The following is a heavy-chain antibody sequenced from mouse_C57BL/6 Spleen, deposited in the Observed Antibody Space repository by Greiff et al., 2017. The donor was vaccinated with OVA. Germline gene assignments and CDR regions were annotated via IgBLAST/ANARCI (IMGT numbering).Heavy chain of an antibody. V-gene: IGHV5-9*01. CDR1: GFTFSSYT. Sequence: EVHLVESGGGLVKPGGSLKLSCAASGFTFSSYTMSWVRQTPEKRLEWVATISGGGGNTYYPDSVKGRFTISRDNAKNTLYLQMSSLRSEDTALYYCARQGYDRAMGSYAMDYWGQGTSVTVSA. J-gene: IGHJ4*01. CDR3: ARQGYDRAMGSYAMDY. D-gene: IGHD2-2*01. CDR2: ISGGGGNT.